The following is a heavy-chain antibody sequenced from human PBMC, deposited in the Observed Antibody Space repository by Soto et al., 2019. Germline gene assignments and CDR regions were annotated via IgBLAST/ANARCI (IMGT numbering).Heavy chain of an antibody. Sequence: QVQLQESGPGLVKPSETLSLTCTVSGGSVSSGSYYWSWIRQPPGKGLEWIGYIYYSGSTNYNPSLKSRVTISVDTSKNQFSLKLSSVTAADTAVYYCARIPIGYCSGGSRVIYWGQGTLVTVSS. CDR1: GGSVSSGSYY. CDR2: IYYSGST. CDR3: ARIPIGYCSGGSRVIY. V-gene: IGHV4-61*01. J-gene: IGHJ4*02. D-gene: IGHD2-15*01.